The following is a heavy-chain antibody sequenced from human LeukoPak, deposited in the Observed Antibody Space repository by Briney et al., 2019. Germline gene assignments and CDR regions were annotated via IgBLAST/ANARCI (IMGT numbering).Heavy chain of an antibody. J-gene: IGHJ4*02. CDR2: ISSSSSYI. CDR3: AIIRRGSGWYRDY. CDR1: GFTFSSYS. V-gene: IGHV3-21*04. Sequence: PGGSLRLSCAASGFTFSSYSMNWVRQAPGKGLEWVSSISSSSSYIYYADSVKGRFTISRDNSKNTLYLQMNSLRAEDTAVYYCAIIRRGSGWYRDYWGQGTLVTVSS. D-gene: IGHD6-19*01.